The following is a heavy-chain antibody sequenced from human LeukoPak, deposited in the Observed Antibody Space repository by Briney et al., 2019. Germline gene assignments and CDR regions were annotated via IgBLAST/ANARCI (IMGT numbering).Heavy chain of an antibody. CDR2: IYSGGHT. Sequence: GGSLRLSCAASGFTVSSKYMSWVRQAPGKGLEWVSVIYSGGHTYYADSVRGRFTISRDNSKNTLYLKMNSLRAEDTAVYYCVRGGYGDYPTDYWGQGTLVTVSS. J-gene: IGHJ4*02. CDR3: VRGGYGDYPTDY. D-gene: IGHD4-17*01. V-gene: IGHV3-66*01. CDR1: GFTVSSKY.